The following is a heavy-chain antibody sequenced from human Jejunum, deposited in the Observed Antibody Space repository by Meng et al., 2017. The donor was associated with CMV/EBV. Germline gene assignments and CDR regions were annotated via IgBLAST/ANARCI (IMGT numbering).Heavy chain of an antibody. D-gene: IGHD2-2*02. CDR2: KSPNEAS. V-gene: IGHV4-4*02. CDR3: AKGPCTRTSCYKRAFDF. J-gene: IGHJ4*02. CDR1: NNLNW. Sequence: NNLNWCGLDRQCPGPGMGLVGEKSPNEASNCKPYLKSRVTISVDRSKNNFSLKLTSVTAADTAVYYCAKGPCTRTSCYKRAFDFWGQGTLVTVSS.